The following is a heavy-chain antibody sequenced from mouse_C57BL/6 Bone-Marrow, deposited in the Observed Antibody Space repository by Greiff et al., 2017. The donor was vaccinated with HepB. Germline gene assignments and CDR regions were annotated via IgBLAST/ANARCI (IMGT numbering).Heavy chain of an antibody. CDR2: IDPSDSYT. CDR3: ARYDDYYGSSYYFDY. V-gene: IGHV1-69*01. J-gene: IGHJ2*01. CDR1: GYTFTSYW. D-gene: IGHD1-1*01. Sequence: QVQLQQPGAELVMPGASVKLSCKASGYTFTSYWMHWVKQRPGQGLEWIGEIDPSDSYTNYNQKFKGKSTLTVDKSSSTAYMQLNSLTSEDSAVYYCARYDDYYGSSYYFDYWGQGTTLTVSS.